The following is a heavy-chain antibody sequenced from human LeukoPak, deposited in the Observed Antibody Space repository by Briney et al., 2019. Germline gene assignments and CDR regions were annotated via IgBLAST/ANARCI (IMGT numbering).Heavy chain of an antibody. Sequence: GGSLRLSCAASGFNFSAYAMHWVRQAPGKGLEWVSILYSGADTYYADSVKGRFTISRDSSKNTLFLHMNSLRADDTAIYYCARVGDHYHWYFDLWGRGTRVSVSS. CDR1: GFNFSAYA. V-gene: IGHV3-53*01. CDR3: ARVGDHYHWYFDL. J-gene: IGHJ2*01. CDR2: LYSGADT. D-gene: IGHD3-10*01.